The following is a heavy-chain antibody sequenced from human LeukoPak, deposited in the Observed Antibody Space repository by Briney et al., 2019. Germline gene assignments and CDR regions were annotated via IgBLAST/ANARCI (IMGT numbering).Heavy chain of an antibody. V-gene: IGHV3-64*01. D-gene: IGHD2-15*01. CDR1: GFTFSSYA. J-gene: IGHJ4*02. CDR3: ARYCNGVTCYSGYDY. CDR2: ISTNGGGT. Sequence: RTGGSLRLSCAASGFTFSSYAMHWVRQTPGKGLEYVSAISTNGGGTYYANSVKGRFTISRDNSKNTLYLQMGSLRAEDMAVYFCARYCNGVTCYSGYDYWGQGTLVPVSS.